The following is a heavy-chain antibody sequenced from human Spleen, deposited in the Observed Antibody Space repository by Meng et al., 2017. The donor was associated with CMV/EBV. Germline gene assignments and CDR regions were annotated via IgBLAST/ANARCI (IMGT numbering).Heavy chain of an antibody. CDR3: ARDLRASNDYGDYFYAYYVMDV. Sequence: SVQVSCKASGGTFITYAINWVRLAPGQGLEWMGAIIPIFGTPNYAQKFQGRVTVTTDESTSTAYMELSSLRSEDTAVYYCARDLRASNDYGDYFYAYYVMDVWGPGATVTVSS. J-gene: IGHJ6*02. CDR1: GGTFITYA. V-gene: IGHV1-69*05. CDR2: IIPIFGTP. D-gene: IGHD4-17*01.